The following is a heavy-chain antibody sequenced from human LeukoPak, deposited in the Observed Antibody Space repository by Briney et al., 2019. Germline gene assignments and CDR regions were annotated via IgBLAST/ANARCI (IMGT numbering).Heavy chain of an antibody. V-gene: IGHV5-10-1*01. J-gene: IGHJ4*02. CDR1: GYGFTSYW. CDR2: IDPSDSYT. D-gene: IGHD5-18*01. CDR3: ATRGGYSYGH. Sequence: RGESLKISCKGSGYGFTSYWISWVRQMPGKGLEWMGRIDPSDSYTNYSPSFQGHVTISADKSISTAYLQWSSLKASDTAMYYCATRGGYSYGHWGQGTLVTVSS.